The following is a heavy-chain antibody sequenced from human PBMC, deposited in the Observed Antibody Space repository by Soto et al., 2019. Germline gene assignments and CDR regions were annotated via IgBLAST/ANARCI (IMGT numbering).Heavy chain of an antibody. CDR1: GGSVSSGSYY. CDR3: AREPGYCSSTSCYTGDAFDI. CDR2: IYYSGST. V-gene: IGHV4-61*01. Sequence: SETLSLTCTVSGGSVSSGSYYWSWIRQPPGKGLEWIGYIYYSGSTNYNPSLKSRVTISVDTSKNQFSLKLSSVTAADTAVYYCAREPGYCSSTSCYTGDAFDIWGQGTMVTVSS. J-gene: IGHJ3*02. D-gene: IGHD2-2*02.